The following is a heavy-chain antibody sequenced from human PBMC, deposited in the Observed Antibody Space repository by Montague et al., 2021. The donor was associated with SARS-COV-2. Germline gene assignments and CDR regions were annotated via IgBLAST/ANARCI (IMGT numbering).Heavy chain of an antibody. V-gene: IGHV4-59*01. CDR2: IYYSGST. CDR3: ARGGGYYSYGLDV. D-gene: IGHD3-22*01. J-gene: IGHJ6*02. CDR1: GGSISNYY. Sequence: SETLSLTCTVSGGSISNYYWSWIRQPPGRGLERIGYIYYSGSTDYSPSLKSRVTISLDTSKNQFSLKVTSVTAADTAVYYCARGGGYYSYGLDVWGQGTAVTVSS.